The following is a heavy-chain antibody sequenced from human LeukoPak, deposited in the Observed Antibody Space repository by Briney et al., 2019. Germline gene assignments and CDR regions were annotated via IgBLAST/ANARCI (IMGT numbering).Heavy chain of an antibody. D-gene: IGHD3-16*02. CDR3: ARSIDYYFDY. V-gene: IGHV4-34*01. CDR1: GGSFSGYY. CDR2: INHSGST. Sequence: SETLSLTCAVHGGSFSGYYWSWIRQPPGRGLEWIGEINHSGSTNYNPSLKSRVTISVDTSKNQFSLKLSSVTAADTAVYYCARSIDYYFDYWGQGTLVTVSS. J-gene: IGHJ4*02.